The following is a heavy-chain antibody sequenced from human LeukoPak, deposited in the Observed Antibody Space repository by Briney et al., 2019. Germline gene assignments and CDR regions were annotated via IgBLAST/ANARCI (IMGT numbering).Heavy chain of an antibody. V-gene: IGHV1-2*02. CDR1: GYTFTGYY. CDR3: ARRRVTTYYYYMDV. D-gene: IGHD4-11*01. CDR2: INPNSGGT. Sequence: GASVKVSCKACGYTFTGYYMHWVRQAPGQGLEWMGWINPNSGGTNYAQKFQGRVTMTRDTSISTAYMELSRLRSDDTAVYYCARRRVTTYYYYMDVWGKGTTVTVSS. J-gene: IGHJ6*03.